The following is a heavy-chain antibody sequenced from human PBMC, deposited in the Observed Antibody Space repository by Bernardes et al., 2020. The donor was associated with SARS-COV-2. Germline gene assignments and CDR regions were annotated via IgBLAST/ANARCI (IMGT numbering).Heavy chain of an antibody. CDR2: MNPNSGNT. J-gene: IGHJ6*02. V-gene: IGHV1-8*01. D-gene: IGHD2-8*01. CDR1: GYTFTSYD. CDR3: ARGTGIVLMVYAPYSLDV. Sequence: SVKVSCKASGYTFTSYDINWVRQATGQGLEWMGWMNPNSGNTGYAQKFQGRVTMTRNTSISTAYMELSSLRSEDTAVYYCARGTGIVLMVYAPYSLDVWGQGTTVTVSS.